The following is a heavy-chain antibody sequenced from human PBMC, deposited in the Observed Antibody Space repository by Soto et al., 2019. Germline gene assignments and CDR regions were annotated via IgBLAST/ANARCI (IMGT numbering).Heavy chain of an antibody. D-gene: IGHD6-13*01. Sequence: PVGSLRLSCAASGFSVSSYGMHWVRQAPGKRLEWVAVIWYDGSNKYYADSVKGRFTISRDNSKNTLYLQMNSLRAEDTAVYYCARSAGKGGIAEPSDSWGQGTLVTVSS. CDR1: GFSVSSYG. V-gene: IGHV3-33*01. CDR2: IWYDGSNK. CDR3: ARSAGKGGIAEPSDS. J-gene: IGHJ4*02.